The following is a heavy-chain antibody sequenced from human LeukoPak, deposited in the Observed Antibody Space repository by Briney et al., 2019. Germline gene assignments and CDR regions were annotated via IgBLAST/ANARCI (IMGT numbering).Heavy chain of an antibody. Sequence: GGSLRLSCTASGFTFSSYAMSWVRQAPGKGLEWVSTISDSGSGTYYADSVKGRFTISRDNSKNTLYLQVHSLRAEDTAVYYCAHSSWYYFDYWGQGTLVTVSS. D-gene: IGHD6-13*01. J-gene: IGHJ4*02. CDR3: AHSSWYYFDY. V-gene: IGHV3-23*01. CDR1: GFTFSSYA. CDR2: ISDSGSGT.